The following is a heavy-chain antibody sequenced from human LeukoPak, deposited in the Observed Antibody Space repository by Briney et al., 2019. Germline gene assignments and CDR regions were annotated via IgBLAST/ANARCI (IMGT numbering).Heavy chain of an antibody. Sequence: GGSLRLSCAASGFTFSNYGMHWVRQAPGKGLEWVAVICYDGGNKYYADSVKGRFTISRDNSKNTLYLQMNSLRAEDTAVYYCAPGDCSGSSCLDWGQGTLVTVSS. CDR2: ICYDGGNK. CDR3: APGDCSGSSCLD. D-gene: IGHD2-15*01. CDR1: GFTFSNYG. J-gene: IGHJ4*02. V-gene: IGHV3-33*01.